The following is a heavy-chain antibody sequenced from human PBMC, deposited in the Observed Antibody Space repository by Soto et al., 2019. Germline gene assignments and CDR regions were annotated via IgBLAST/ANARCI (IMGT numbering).Heavy chain of an antibody. J-gene: IGHJ6*02. Sequence: EVQLVESGGGLVQPGGSLRLSCAASGFTFSSYDMHWVRQATGKGLEWVSAIGSAGDTYYPGSVKGRFTISRENARNSLYLQMNSLSVEDTAVYYCASYPIGYCSGGSCQRDVWGQGTTVTVSS. CDR1: GFTFSSYD. V-gene: IGHV3-13*01. CDR3: ASYPIGYCSGGSCQRDV. CDR2: IGSAGDT. D-gene: IGHD2-15*01.